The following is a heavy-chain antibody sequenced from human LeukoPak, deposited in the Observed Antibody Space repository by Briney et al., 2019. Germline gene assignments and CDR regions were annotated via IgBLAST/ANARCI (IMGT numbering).Heavy chain of an antibody. CDR1: GFTFSDYY. J-gene: IGHJ4*02. V-gene: IGHV3-11*01. Sequence: GGSLRLSCAASGFTFSDYYMSWLRQAPGKGLEGVSYISSSGSTIYYADSVKGRFTISRDNAKNSLYLQMNSLRAEDTAVYYCARYQLLYYFDYWGQGTLVTVSS. CDR2: ISSSGSTI. CDR3: ARYQLLYYFDY. D-gene: IGHD2-2*01.